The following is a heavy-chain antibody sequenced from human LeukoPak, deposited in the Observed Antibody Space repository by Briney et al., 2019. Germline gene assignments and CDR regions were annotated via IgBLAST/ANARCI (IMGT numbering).Heavy chain of an antibody. CDR3: ERSPWRVSGSTSCYGSFDY. CDR2: IIPIFGTA. V-gene: IGHV1-69*05. CDR1: GGTFSSYA. Sequence: SVKVSCKASGGTFSSYAISWVRQAPGQGLEWMGRIIPIFGTANYAQKFQGRVTITTDESTSTAYMELSSLRSEDTAVYYCERSPWRVSGSTSCYGSFDYWGQGTLVTVSS. J-gene: IGHJ4*02. D-gene: IGHD2-2*01.